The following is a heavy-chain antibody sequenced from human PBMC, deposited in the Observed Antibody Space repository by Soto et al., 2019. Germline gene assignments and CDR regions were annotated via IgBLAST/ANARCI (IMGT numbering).Heavy chain of an antibody. D-gene: IGHD5-18*01. CDR3: ARDDRFGTGMDLSYFYS. CDR2: ILPVFGST. Sequence: SVKVSCKAPGGTFSSYGITWVRQAPGHGLEWMGGILPVFGSTNFAQKFRGRVTITADESTSTPYMELSSLRPEDTAVYYCARDDRFGTGMDLSYFYSWGPGTLVTVSS. CDR1: GGTFSSYG. J-gene: IGHJ4*02. V-gene: IGHV1-69*13.